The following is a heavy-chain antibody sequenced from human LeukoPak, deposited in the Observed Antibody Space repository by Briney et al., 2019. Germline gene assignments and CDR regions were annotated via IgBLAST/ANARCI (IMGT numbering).Heavy chain of an antibody. Sequence: GGSLRLSCAASGFTFSSYAMHWVRQAPDKGLEWVAVISYDGSNKYYADCVRGVFNISRDNSKNTLYLLKNSLGAEDTAVYYCGRRGPLYRLLDYFYWGQGTLVTVSS. D-gene: IGHD2-2*01. CDR1: GFTFSSYA. J-gene: IGHJ4*02. V-gene: IGHV3-30*04. CDR2: ISYDGSNK. CDR3: GRRGPLYRLLDYFY.